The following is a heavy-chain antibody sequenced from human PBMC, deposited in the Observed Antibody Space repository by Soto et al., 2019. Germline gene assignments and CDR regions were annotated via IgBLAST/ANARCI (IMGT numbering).Heavy chain of an antibody. CDR1: GFTFSSYS. CDR3: ARLTTVTSQTDY. Sequence: EVQLVESGGGLVKPGGSLRLSCAASGFTFSSYSMNWVRQAPGKGLEWVSSISSSSSYIYYADSVKGRFTISRDNAKNSLYLQMNSLRAEDTAVYYCARLTTVTSQTDYWGQGTLVTVSS. CDR2: ISSSSSYI. D-gene: IGHD4-17*01. V-gene: IGHV3-21*01. J-gene: IGHJ4*02.